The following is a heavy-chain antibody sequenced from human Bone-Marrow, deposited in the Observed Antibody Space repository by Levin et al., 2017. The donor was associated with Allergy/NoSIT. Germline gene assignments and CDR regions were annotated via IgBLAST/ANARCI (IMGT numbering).Heavy chain of an antibody. J-gene: IGHJ4*02. CDR3: TALYCSGGGCYFDY. CDR2: IKTKSDGLTT. CDR1: VFTFKNTW. D-gene: IGHD2-15*01. V-gene: IGHV3-15*01. Sequence: GESLKISCVVPVFTFKNTWVNWVRQAPGKGLEWVGRIKTKSDGLTTDYAAPVKGRFTFSRDDSKNTLYLQMNSLKTEDTAVYYCTALYCSGGGCYFDYWGQGTLVTVSS.